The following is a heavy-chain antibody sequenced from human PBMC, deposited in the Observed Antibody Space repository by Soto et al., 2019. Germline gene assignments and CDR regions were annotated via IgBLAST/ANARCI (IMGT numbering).Heavy chain of an antibody. J-gene: IGHJ4*02. CDR1: GFTFSSYG. D-gene: IGHD3-16*01. CDR2: IWYDGSNK. Sequence: GGSLRLSCAASGFTFSSYGMHWVRQAPGKGLEWVAVIWYDGSNKYYADSVKGRFTISRDNSKNTLYLQMNSLRAEDTAVYYCARDGFLIGLVPYYFDYWGQGTLVTVSS. V-gene: IGHV3-33*01. CDR3: ARDGFLIGLVPYYFDY.